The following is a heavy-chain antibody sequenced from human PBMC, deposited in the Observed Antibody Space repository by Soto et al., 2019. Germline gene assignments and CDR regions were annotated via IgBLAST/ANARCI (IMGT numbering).Heavy chain of an antibody. J-gene: IGHJ6*02. V-gene: IGHV1-18*01. D-gene: IGHD3-10*01. CDR3: TREGSAPYYYYGVDA. Sequence: EASVKVSCKASGYTFSSYGISWVRQAPGQGLEWLGWINTHNGNTNYAQNLQGRVIMTADTSTNTAYMELRSLRSDDTAIYYCTREGSAPYYYYGVDAWGQGTTVTVSS. CDR1: GYTFSSYG. CDR2: INTHNGNT.